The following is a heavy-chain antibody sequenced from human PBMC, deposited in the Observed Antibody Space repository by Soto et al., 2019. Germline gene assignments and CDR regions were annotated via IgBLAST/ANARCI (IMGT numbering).Heavy chain of an antibody. D-gene: IGHD3-3*01. V-gene: IGHV3-23*01. J-gene: IGHJ4*02. CDR1: GFSFSSYA. CDR2: ISVSGDNT. CDR3: ADGGEWSFNFVY. Sequence: EVQLLESGGGLVQPGGSLRLSCAASGFSFSSYAMSWVRQAPEKGLEWVSGISVSGDNTYYADSVKGRFTISRDNSKNTLYLQMNNLRAEDTAVYYCADGGEWSFNFVYWGQGTQVTVSS.